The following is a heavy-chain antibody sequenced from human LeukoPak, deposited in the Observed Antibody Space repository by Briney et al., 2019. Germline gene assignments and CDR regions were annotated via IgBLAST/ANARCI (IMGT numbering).Heavy chain of an antibody. J-gene: IGHJ4*02. CDR3: ARVLESGGSCFFDY. V-gene: IGHV4-31*03. Sequence: SETLSLTCTVSGGSISSGGNYWSWIRQHPGKGLEWIGYIYHSGSAYYDPSLKSRVTISIDTSKSQFSLRLSSVTAADTAVYYCARVLESGGSCFFDYWGQGILVTVSS. D-gene: IGHD2-15*01. CDR2: IYHSGSA. CDR1: GGSISSGGNY.